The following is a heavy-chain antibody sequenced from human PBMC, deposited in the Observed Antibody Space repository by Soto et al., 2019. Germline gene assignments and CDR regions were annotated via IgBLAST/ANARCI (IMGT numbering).Heavy chain of an antibody. D-gene: IGHD2-15*01. Sequence: SVKVSCKASGGTFSSYAISWVRQAPGQGLEWMGGIIPIFGTANYAQKFQGRVTITADESTSTAYMELSSLRSEDTAVYYCARKIGYCSGGSCYSPFDIWGQGTMATVSS. CDR1: GGTFSSYA. CDR3: ARKIGYCSGGSCYSPFDI. J-gene: IGHJ3*02. V-gene: IGHV1-69*13. CDR2: IIPIFGTA.